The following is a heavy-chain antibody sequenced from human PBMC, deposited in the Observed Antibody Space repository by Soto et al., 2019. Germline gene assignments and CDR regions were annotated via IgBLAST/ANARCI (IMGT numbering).Heavy chain of an antibody. CDR2: IRSKAYGGTI. J-gene: IGHJ4*02. D-gene: IGHD3-22*01. CDR1: GSTFGDYA. Sequence: GGSLRLSCTASGSTFGDYAMSWVRQAPGKGLEWVGFIRSKAYGGTIEYAASLKGRFIISRDDSKSIAYLQMNSLKTEDTAVYYCTREPLPYYYDSSGYYYPFDYWGQGTLVTVSS. CDR3: TREPLPYYYDSSGYYYPFDY. V-gene: IGHV3-49*04.